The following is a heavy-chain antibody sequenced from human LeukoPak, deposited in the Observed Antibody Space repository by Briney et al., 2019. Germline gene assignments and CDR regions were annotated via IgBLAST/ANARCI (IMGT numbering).Heavy chain of an antibody. CDR3: VRVGSSGYKYFDY. D-gene: IGHD3-22*01. Sequence: PGGSLRLSCAASGFAVSSNYMSWVRQAPGKGLEWVSVIYGGDNTYYADSVKGRFTISRDNSKNTLYLQMNSLRAEDTAVYYCVRVGSSGYKYFDYWGQGTLVTVSS. J-gene: IGHJ4*02. CDR2: IYGGDNT. CDR1: GFAVSSNY. V-gene: IGHV3-53*01.